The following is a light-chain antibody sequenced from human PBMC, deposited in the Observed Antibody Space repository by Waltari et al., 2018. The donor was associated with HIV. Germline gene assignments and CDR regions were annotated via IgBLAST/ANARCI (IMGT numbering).Light chain of an antibody. Sequence: EIVLTQPAGTLSLSLGERATISCRASQNVTSSYLVWYQQKPGQAPRLLLYGASSRATGIPDRFSGSGSGTDFTLTISALEPTDSAVYYCLQYGTSPWTLGQGTTVEIK. CDR3: LQYGTSPWT. V-gene: IGKV3-20*01. CDR2: GAS. CDR1: QNVTSSY. J-gene: IGKJ1*01.